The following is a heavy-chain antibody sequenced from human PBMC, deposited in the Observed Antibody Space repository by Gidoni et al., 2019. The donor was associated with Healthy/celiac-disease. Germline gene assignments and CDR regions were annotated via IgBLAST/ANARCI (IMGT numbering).Heavy chain of an antibody. Sequence: EVQLLESGGGLVQPGGSLRLSCAAYGFTFSSYAMSWVRQAPGKGLEWVSAISGSGGSTYDADSVKGRFTISRDNSKNTLYLQMNSLRAEDTAVYYCAKREGAGRRDFDYWGQGTLVTVSS. V-gene: IGHV3-23*01. CDR1: GFTFSSYA. CDR2: ISGSGGST. J-gene: IGHJ4*02. CDR3: AKREGAGRRDFDY.